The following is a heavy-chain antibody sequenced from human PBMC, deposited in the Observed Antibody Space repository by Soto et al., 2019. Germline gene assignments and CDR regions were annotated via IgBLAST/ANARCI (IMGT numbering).Heavy chain of an antibody. CDR1: GGSISSYY. CDR2: IYYSGST. J-gene: IGHJ5*02. V-gene: IGHV4-59*01. CDR3: ARTDLWFGDRWFDP. D-gene: IGHD3-10*01. Sequence: SETLSLTCTVSGGSISSYYWSWIRQPPGKGLEWIGYIYYSGSTNYNPSLKSRVTISVDTSKNQFSLKLSSVTAADTAVYYCARTDLWFGDRWFDPWGQGTLVTVS.